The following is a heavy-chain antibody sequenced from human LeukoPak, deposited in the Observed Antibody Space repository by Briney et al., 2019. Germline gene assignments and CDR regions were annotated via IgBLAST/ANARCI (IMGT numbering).Heavy chain of an antibody. Sequence: GASVKVSCKASGYTFTSYYMHWVRQAPGQGLEWMGGIIPIFGTANYAQKFQGRVTITTDGSTSTAYMELSSLRSEDTAVYYCAREHRYSSGCFDYWGQGTLVTVSS. CDR2: IIPIFGTA. D-gene: IGHD6-19*01. J-gene: IGHJ4*02. V-gene: IGHV1-69*05. CDR1: GYTFTSYY. CDR3: AREHRYSSGCFDY.